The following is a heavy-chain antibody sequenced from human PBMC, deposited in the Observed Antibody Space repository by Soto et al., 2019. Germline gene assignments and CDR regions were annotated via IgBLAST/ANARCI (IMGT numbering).Heavy chain of an antibody. J-gene: IGHJ3*01. Sequence: LKISCTRSGYSFTTYWVGWVRQMPGKGLEWMGIIFPSDSDTRYSPSFQGQVTISADKSISTAYLQWSSLKASDTAIYYCARRSSSSSLGLGGLDLWGLGTMVTVSS. CDR2: IFPSDSDT. CDR3: ARRSSSSSLGLGGLDL. V-gene: IGHV5-51*01. D-gene: IGHD6-6*01. CDR1: GYSFTTYW.